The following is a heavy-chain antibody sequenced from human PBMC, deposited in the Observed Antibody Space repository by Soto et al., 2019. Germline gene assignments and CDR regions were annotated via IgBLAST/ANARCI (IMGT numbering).Heavy chain of an antibody. D-gene: IGHD5-18*01. Sequence: GASVKVSCKASGGTFSSYAISWVRQAPGQGLEWMGGIIPIFGTANYAQKFQGRVTITADESTSTAYMELSSLRSEDTAVYYCAREKPRPGYSYGSTDYWGQGTLVTVSS. CDR2: IIPIFGTA. CDR1: GGTFSSYA. J-gene: IGHJ4*02. CDR3: AREKPRPGYSYGSTDY. V-gene: IGHV1-69*13.